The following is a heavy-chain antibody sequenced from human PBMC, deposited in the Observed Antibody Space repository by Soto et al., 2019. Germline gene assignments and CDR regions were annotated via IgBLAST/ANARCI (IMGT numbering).Heavy chain of an antibody. CDR3: ARVESGCFDY. Sequence: ASETLSLTCTVSGGSISSGGYYWSWIRQHPGKGLEWIGYIYYSGSTYYNPSLKSRVTISVDTSKNQFSLKLSSVTAADTAVYYCARVESGCFDYWGQGTLVTVSS. J-gene: IGHJ4*02. CDR1: GGSISSGGYY. V-gene: IGHV4-31*03. CDR2: IYYSGST.